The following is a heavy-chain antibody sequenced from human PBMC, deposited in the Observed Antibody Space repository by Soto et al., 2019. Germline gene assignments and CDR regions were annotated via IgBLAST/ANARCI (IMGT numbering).Heavy chain of an antibody. Sequence: EVQLVESGGGSVQPGGSLRLSCVASGITFSGYWMHWVRQVPGKGLVWVARVDSDGSGTSYADSVKGRFTISRDNAKNTLCLQISSLRVEDTAVYYCATVFEHWGQGIPVTVSS. J-gene: IGHJ4*02. CDR3: ATVFEH. CDR2: VDSDGSGT. V-gene: IGHV3-74*01. CDR1: GITFSGYW.